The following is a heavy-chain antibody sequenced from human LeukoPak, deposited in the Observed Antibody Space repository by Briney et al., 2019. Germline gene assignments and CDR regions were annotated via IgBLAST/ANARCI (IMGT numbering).Heavy chain of an antibody. J-gene: IGHJ6*02. D-gene: IGHD2-2*01. Sequence: PSQTLSLTCTVSGGSISSGGYYWSWIRQHPGKGLEWIGYIYYSGSTNYNPSLKSRVTISVDTSKNQFSLKLSSVTAADTAVYYCASRRRYCSSTSCRNYYYYGMDVWGQGTTVTVSS. CDR1: GGSISSGGYY. CDR2: IYYSGST. CDR3: ASRRRYCSSTSCRNYYYYGMDV. V-gene: IGHV4-31*03.